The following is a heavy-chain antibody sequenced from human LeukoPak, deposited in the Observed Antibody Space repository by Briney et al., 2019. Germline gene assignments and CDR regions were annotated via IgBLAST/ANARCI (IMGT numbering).Heavy chain of an antibody. CDR2: IIPIFGTA. J-gene: IGHJ6*02. CDR3: ARPNGGYSYGNQYYYGMDV. Sequence: RASVKVSCKASGGTFSSYAISWVRQAPGQGLEWMGGIIPIFGTANYAQKFQGRVTITADESTSTAYMELSSLRSEDTAVYYCARPNGGYSYGNQYYYGMDVWGQGTTVTVSS. CDR1: GGTFSSYA. D-gene: IGHD5-18*01. V-gene: IGHV1-69*13.